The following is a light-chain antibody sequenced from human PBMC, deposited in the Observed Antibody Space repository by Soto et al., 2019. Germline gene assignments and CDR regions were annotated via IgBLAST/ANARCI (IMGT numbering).Light chain of an antibody. Sequence: IHMTHSPASLSASVLYRVTITFQSSQDISNYLNWYQQKPGKAPKLLIYAASSLQSGVPSRFSGSGSGTDFTLTISSLQPEDFATYYCQQSYSTLSSTFGPGTKVDIK. J-gene: IGKJ3*01. CDR2: AAS. V-gene: IGKV1-39*01. CDR3: QQSYSTLSST. CDR1: QDISNY.